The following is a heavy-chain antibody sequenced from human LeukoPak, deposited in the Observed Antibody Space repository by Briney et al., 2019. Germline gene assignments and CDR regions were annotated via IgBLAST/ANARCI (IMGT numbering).Heavy chain of an antibody. CDR1: GYTFTSYA. D-gene: IGHD3-3*01. Sequence: GASVKVSCKASGYTFTSYAMNWVRQAPGQGLEWMGWINTNTGNPTYAQGFPGRFVFSLDTSVSTAYLQISSLKAEDTAVYYCARDGGDFWSGYYRGVWGPLYYFDYWGQGTLVTVSS. CDR3: ARDGGDFWSGYYRGVWGPLYYFDY. J-gene: IGHJ4*02. V-gene: IGHV7-4-1*02. CDR2: INTNTGNP.